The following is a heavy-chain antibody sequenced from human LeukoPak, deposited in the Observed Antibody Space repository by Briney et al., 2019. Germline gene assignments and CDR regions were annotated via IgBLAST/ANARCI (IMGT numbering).Heavy chain of an antibody. Sequence: PGGSLRLSCAASGFTFSSYAMHWVRQAPGKGLEYVSAISSNGGSTYYANSVKGRFTISRDNSKNTLYLQMGSLRAEDMAVYYCARVGGGSAFDYWGQGTLVTVSS. J-gene: IGHJ4*02. D-gene: IGHD2-15*01. CDR3: ARVGGGSAFDY. CDR2: ISSNGGST. CDR1: GFTFSSYA. V-gene: IGHV3-64*01.